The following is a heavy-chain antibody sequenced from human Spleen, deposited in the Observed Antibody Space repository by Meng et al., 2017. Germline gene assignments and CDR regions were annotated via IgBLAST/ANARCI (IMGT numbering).Heavy chain of an antibody. Sequence: QVQRGQSGAEGKKPGAAVRSSCKASGYTFTTYTIQWARQAPGQSLEWMGWVIAGSGQTRYSQKLQGRVAITRDTSASTVYMDLSSLISEDTAVYYCARDPTGVGYFDYWGHGSLVTVSS. CDR2: VIAGSGQT. V-gene: IGHV1-3*01. J-gene: IGHJ4*01. CDR3: ARDPTGVGYFDY. D-gene: IGHD3-22*01. CDR1: GYTFTTYT.